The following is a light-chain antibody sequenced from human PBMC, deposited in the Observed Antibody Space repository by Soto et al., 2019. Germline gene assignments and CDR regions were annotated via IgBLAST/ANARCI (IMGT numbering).Light chain of an antibody. CDR1: QTVASN. CDR2: GAS. V-gene: IGKV3-15*01. Sequence: EIVMTQSPASLSVSPGDGATLSCRASQTVASNLAWYQQKPGQGPRLLIHGASTRAAGVPARFSGSGSGTDFTLTISSLQSEDFAVDYCQKYHNWPPQYTFGQGTKLQI. J-gene: IGKJ2*01. CDR3: QKYHNWPPQYT.